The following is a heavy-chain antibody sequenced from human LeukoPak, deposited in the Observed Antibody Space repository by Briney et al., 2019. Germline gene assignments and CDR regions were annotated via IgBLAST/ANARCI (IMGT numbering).Heavy chain of an antibody. J-gene: IGHJ4*02. CDR3: ASGFTGTFTDY. Sequence: GGSLRLSCAASGFTFSSYSMNWVRQAPEKGLEWVSPISSSSSYIYYADSVKGRFTISRDNAKNSLYLQMNSLRAEDTAVYYCASGFTGTFTDYWGQGTLVTVSS. CDR1: GFTFSSYS. CDR2: ISSSSSYI. V-gene: IGHV3-21*01. D-gene: IGHD1-1*01.